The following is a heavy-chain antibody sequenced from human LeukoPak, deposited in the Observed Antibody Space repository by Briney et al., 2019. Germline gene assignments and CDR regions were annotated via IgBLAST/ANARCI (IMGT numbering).Heavy chain of an antibody. CDR3: ARSLTDLYGDSTATPFDI. V-gene: IGHV4-4*02. Sequence: SEALSLACALSLGSLSIGNGWSGFGRPPGKGLEWIGEIYHSGSTNYNPSLRSRVTISVDKSKTQFSLKLSSVTAEDTAVYYCARSLTDLYGDSTATPFDIWGQGTMVTVSS. J-gene: IGHJ3*02. CDR1: LGSLSIGNG. D-gene: IGHD4-17*01. CDR2: IYHSGST.